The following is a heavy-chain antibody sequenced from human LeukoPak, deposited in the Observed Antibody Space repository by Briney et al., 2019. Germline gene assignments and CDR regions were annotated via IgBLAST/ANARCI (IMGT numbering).Heavy chain of an antibody. CDR2: IYPGDSDT. CDR1: GYSFTSYW. CDR3: ARHYCSGGTCYSDFDY. Sequence: GESLKISCKGSGYSFTSYWIGWVRHMPGKSLEWMGIIYPGDSDTRYSPSFQGQVTISADKSISTAYLQWSSLKASDTAMYYCARHYCSGGTCYSDFDYWGQGTLVTVSS. J-gene: IGHJ4*02. V-gene: IGHV5-51*01. D-gene: IGHD2-15*01.